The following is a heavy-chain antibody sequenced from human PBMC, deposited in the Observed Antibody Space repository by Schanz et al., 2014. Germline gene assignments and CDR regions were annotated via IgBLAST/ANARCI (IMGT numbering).Heavy chain of an antibody. CDR1: GFTFSSYG. D-gene: IGHD6-19*01. J-gene: IGHJ4*02. CDR2: ISYDGSNK. CDR3: ARYNSGHSDY. V-gene: IGHV3-30*03. Sequence: QVQLVESGGGVVQPGRSLRLSCAASGFTFSSYGMHWVRQAPGKGLEWVAVISYDGSNKYYADSVKGRFTVSRDNSKNTVDLQMDSLRADDTAVYYCARYNSGHSDYWGQGTLVTVSS.